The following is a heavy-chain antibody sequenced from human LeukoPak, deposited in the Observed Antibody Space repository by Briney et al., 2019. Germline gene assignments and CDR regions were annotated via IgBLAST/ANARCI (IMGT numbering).Heavy chain of an antibody. Sequence: SETLSLTCTVSGASITGHYWSWLRQPAGKALEWLGRIYSTGTTAYNASFTSRLTTSVDTSKSQLPLKLNSVTAADTAVYYCVRVGEIWSNGGYFDSWGQGNPVTVSS. J-gene: IGHJ4*01. D-gene: IGHD3-16*01. CDR1: GASITGHY. CDR3: VRVGEIWSNGGYFDS. CDR2: IYSTGTT. V-gene: IGHV4-4*07.